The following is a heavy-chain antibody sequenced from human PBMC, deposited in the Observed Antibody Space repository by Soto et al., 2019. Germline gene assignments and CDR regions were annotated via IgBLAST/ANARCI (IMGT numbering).Heavy chain of an antibody. CDR2: ISYDGSNK. CDR3: AFPGRIAPNYYYDSSGYYAYGDDAFDI. CDR1: GFTFSSYA. J-gene: IGHJ3*02. D-gene: IGHD3-22*01. V-gene: IGHV3-30-3*01. Sequence: GGSLRLSCAASGFTFSSYAMHWVRQAPGKGLEWVAVISYDGSNKYYADSVKGRFTISRDNSKNTLYLQMNSLRAEDTAVYYCAFPGRIAPNYYYDSSGYYAYGDDAFDIWGQGTMVTVSS.